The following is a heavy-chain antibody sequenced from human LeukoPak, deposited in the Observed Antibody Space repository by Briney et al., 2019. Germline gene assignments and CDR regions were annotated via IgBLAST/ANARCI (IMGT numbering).Heavy chain of an antibody. D-gene: IGHD4-23*01. J-gene: IGHJ4*02. CDR1: GGSISSYY. CDR3: ASHVVTTWGDYFDY. CDR2: IYYSGST. Sequence: PSESLSLTCTVSGGSISSYYWSWIRQPPGKGLEWIGYIYYSGSTSYNPSLKSRVTISVDTSKNHFSLYLSSVTAADTAVYYCASHVVTTWGDYFDYWGQGTLVTVSS. V-gene: IGHV4-59*08.